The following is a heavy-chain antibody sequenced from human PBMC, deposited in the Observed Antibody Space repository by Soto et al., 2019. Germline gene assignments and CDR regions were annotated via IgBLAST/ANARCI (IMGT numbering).Heavy chain of an antibody. J-gene: IGHJ3*02. CDR1: GYTFTSYG. D-gene: IGHD4-17*01. CDR2: ISAYNGNT. Sequence: ASVKVSCKASGYTFTSYGISWVRQAPGQGLEWMGWISAYNGNTNFAQKLQGRVTMTTDTSTSTAYMELRSLRSDDTAVYYCARYDYGEYEGGFDAFDIWGQGTMVTVSS. CDR3: ARYDYGEYEGGFDAFDI. V-gene: IGHV1-18*01.